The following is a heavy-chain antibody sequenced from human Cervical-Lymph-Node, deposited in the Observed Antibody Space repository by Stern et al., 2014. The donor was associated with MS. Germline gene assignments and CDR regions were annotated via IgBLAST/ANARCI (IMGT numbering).Heavy chain of an antibody. J-gene: IGHJ4*02. Sequence: VQLVESGAEVKKTGSPVRVSCKASGGTFTTYAISWVRQAPGQGLEWMGGIIPMSGTEKYAQKFQGRVTITADASTTTAYMELSSLKFDDTAVYYCARDLSGIGYYDYWGQGTLVAVSS. CDR3: ARDLSGIGYYDY. CDR1: GGTFTTYA. CDR2: IIPMSGTE. V-gene: IGHV1-69*01. D-gene: IGHD3-22*01.